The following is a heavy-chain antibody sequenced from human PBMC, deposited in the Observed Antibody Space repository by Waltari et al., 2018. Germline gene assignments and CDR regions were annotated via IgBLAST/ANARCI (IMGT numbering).Heavy chain of an antibody. CDR2: ISGSRSRGF. Sequence: DVQLVESGGGLVQPGGSLILSGEGPGFSITPSSLNWVRLAPGKGLEWVSFISGSRSRGFYYADSVKGRFTVSRDNDKNSLYLQMNNLRAEDTALYYCARIRGTLGHYYAMDVWGHGTTVTVSS. CDR3: ARIRGTLGHYYAMDV. J-gene: IGHJ6*02. V-gene: IGHV3-48*04. D-gene: IGHD1-26*01. CDR1: GFSITPSS.